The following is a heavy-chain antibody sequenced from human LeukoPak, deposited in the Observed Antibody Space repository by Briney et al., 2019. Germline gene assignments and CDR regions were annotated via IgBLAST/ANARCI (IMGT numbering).Heavy chain of an antibody. V-gene: IGHV4-4*07. D-gene: IGHD2-15*01. CDR2: IYTSGST. Sequence: SETLSLTCTVSGGSISSYYWSWIRHPAGKGLEWIGRIYTSGSTNYNPSLKSRVTMSVDTSKNQFSLKLSSVTAADTAVYYCARDLHDCSGGSCYVGYYYYGMDVWGQGTTVTVSS. CDR3: ARDLHDCSGGSCYVGYYYYGMDV. CDR1: GGSISSYY. J-gene: IGHJ6*02.